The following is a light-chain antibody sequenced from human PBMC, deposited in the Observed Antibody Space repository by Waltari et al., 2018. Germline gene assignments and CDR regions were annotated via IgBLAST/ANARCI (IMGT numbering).Light chain of an antibody. J-gene: IGKJ4*01. Sequence: DIQMTQSPSSLSASVGDRVTTTCRAIQTIRRYLNWYEQKPGKAPKLLIAGIASLQRGVPSRFSGSGSGTDFTLTISSLQPEDFATYYCQQSDSIPLTFGGGTKVDIK. V-gene: IGKV1-39*01. CDR2: GIA. CDR3: QQSDSIPLT. CDR1: QTIRRY.